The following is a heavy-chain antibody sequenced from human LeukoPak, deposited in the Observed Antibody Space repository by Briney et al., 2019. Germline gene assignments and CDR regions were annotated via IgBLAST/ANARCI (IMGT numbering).Heavy chain of an antibody. CDR2: ISGNGEIT. CDR1: GFTFSSYA. Sequence: EGSLRLSCAASGFTFSSYAMSWVRQAPGKGLEWVSAISGNGEITYYTDSVKGRFTISRDNPKNTLYLQMNSLGAEDTAVYYCAKVTGGDMITYGGLDYWGQGTLVTVSS. J-gene: IGHJ4*02. D-gene: IGHD3-16*01. CDR3: AKVTGGDMITYGGLDY. V-gene: IGHV3-23*01.